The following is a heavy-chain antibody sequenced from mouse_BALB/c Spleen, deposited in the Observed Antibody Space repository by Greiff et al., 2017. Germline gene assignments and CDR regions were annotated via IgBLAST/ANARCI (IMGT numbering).Heavy chain of an antibody. V-gene: IGHV1S127*01. CDR2: IDPSNSET. CDR1: GYTFTSYW. Sequence: QVQLQQSGPELVRPGASVKMSCKASGYTFTSYWMHWVKQRPGQGLEWIGMIDPSNSETRLNQKFKDKAPLTVDKSSNTAYLQLSSLTSEDSAVYYCARVLRVRVLYAMDYWGQGTSVTVSS. CDR3: ARVLRVRVLYAMDY. J-gene: IGHJ4*01. D-gene: IGHD1-2*01.